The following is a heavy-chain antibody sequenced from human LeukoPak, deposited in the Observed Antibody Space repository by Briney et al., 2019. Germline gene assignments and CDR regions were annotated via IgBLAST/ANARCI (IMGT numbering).Heavy chain of an antibody. CDR3: AKERGATIGFDY. Sequence: GGSLRLSCAASGFTFSNYAMSWVRQTPGKGLEWVSTLGGGGIDTYYADSVKGRFTISRDNSRNTLYLQMNSLRAEDTAVYYCAKERGATIGFDYWGQGTLVTVSS. CDR2: LGGGGIDT. J-gene: IGHJ4*02. CDR1: GFTFSNYA. D-gene: IGHD1-26*01. V-gene: IGHV3-23*01.